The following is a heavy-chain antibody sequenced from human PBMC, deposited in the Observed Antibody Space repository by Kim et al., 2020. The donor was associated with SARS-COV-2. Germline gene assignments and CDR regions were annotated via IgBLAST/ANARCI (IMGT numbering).Heavy chain of an antibody. D-gene: IGHD3-10*01. J-gene: IGHJ6*02. Sequence: KGRFTISRDNSKNTLDLQMNSLRAEDTDVYYCAKDPRLWFGEYSFYGMDVWGQGTTVTVSS. V-gene: IGHV3-23*01. CDR3: AKDPRLWFGEYSFYGMDV.